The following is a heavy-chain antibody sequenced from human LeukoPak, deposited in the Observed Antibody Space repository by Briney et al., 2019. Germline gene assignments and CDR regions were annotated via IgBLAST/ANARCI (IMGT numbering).Heavy chain of an antibody. CDR1: GFTFSSYW. Sequence: GGSLRLSCAASGFTFSSYWMSWVRQAPGKGLEWVANIKQDGSEKYYADSVKDRFTISRDNSKNTLYLQMNSLRAEDTAVYYCAKPHFDSWGQGTLVTVSS. CDR2: IKQDGSEK. J-gene: IGHJ4*02. CDR3: AKPHFDS. V-gene: IGHV3-7*01.